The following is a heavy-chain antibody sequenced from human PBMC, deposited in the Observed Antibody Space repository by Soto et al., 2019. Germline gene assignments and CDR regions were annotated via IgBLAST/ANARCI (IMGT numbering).Heavy chain of an antibody. V-gene: IGHV4-34*01. CDR3: ATGKIRYLNN. Sequence: SETLSLTCVVYGGSFSGYSWTWIRQPPGKGLEWLGEINPSGSTYYNPALKSRVTISVDTSKNEFSLNLSPVTAADTAVYYCATGKIRYLNNWGQGTLVTVSS. CDR2: INPSGST. CDR1: GGSFSGYS. J-gene: IGHJ4*02. D-gene: IGHD3-9*01.